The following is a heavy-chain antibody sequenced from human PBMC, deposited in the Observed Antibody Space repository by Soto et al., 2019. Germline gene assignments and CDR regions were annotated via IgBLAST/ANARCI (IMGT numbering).Heavy chain of an antibody. CDR3: AREGRWGYGYGYYYDGGRDV. CDR2: TYYRSKWYN. Sequence: SQTLSLTCAISGASVSSNSGAWNWIRQSPSRGLEWLGRTYYRSKWYNDYAVSVQSRITINPDTSKNQFSLQLNSVTPEDTAVYYCAREGRWGYGYGYYYDGGRDVWGQRSTVTGSS. CDR1: GASVSSNSGA. D-gene: IGHD5-18*01. V-gene: IGHV6-1*01. J-gene: IGHJ6*02.